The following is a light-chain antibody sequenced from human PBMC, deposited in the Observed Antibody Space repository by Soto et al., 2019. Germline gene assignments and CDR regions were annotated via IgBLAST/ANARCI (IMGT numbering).Light chain of an antibody. Sequence: DIVMTQSPDSLAVSLGERAAINCKSSQSVLYSSNNKTYLAWYQQKPGQPPKLLIYWASIRESGVPDRLSGSGSGTDFTLTISSLQAEDVAVYYCQQYYSSPPTFGGGNKVEIK. V-gene: IGKV4-1*01. CDR1: QSVLYSSNNKTY. CDR2: WAS. J-gene: IGKJ4*01. CDR3: QQYYSSPPT.